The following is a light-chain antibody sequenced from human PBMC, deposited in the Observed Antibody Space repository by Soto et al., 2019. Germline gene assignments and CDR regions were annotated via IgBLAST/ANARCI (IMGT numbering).Light chain of an antibody. CDR2: DAS. CDR3: QQRSNWPSLT. V-gene: IGKV3-11*01. Sequence: EIVMTQSPATLSVSPGERATLSCWASQSVSSSYLAWYQHKPGQAPRLLISDASNRATGIPARFSGSGSETDFTLTISSLEPEDSAVYYCQQRSNWPSLTFGGGTKVDIK. J-gene: IGKJ4*01. CDR1: QSVSSSY.